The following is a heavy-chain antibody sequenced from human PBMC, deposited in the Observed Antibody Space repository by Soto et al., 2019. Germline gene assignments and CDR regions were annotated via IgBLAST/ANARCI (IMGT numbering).Heavy chain of an antibody. V-gene: IGHV1-18*04. CDR3: ARGAAARHPLGP. CDR1: GYSYTSYG. D-gene: IGHD6-13*01. CDR2: ISARYGNT. J-gene: IGHJ5*02. Sequence: QVQLVQSGAEVKITGASVKISCRTSGYSYTSYGITWLRQAPGQGFEWMGWISARYGNTNYAEKFQDRVTMSTDTSTTTAYLDLKNLRFDDTAFYYFARGAAARHPLGPWGQGTLVTVS.